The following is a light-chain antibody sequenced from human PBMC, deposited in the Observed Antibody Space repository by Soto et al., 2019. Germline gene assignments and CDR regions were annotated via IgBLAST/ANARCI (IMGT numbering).Light chain of an antibody. CDR1: QSISSS. J-gene: IGKJ1*01. Sequence: DIQSTKPPSTLSASVGDRVAITCRASQSISSSLAWYQQKPGKAPKLLMYKASSLESGVSPRFSGSGSGTEFTLTISSLQPDDFASYYCQLYNNYAWTFGQGAKVDIK. CDR3: QLYNNYAWT. CDR2: KAS. V-gene: IGKV1-5*03.